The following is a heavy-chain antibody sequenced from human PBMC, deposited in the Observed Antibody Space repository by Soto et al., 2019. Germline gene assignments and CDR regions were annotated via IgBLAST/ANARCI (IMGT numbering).Heavy chain of an antibody. CDR3: AKKGTAAATFDY. Sequence: QVQLQESGPGLVKPSQTLSLTCSVSGASISSSGDYWSWIRQHPGKGLEWIGYIYYSGDIYYNPSLKSRVAISVDTSKNQFSLKLSSVTAADTAVYYCAKKGTAAATFDYWGQGTLVDVSS. J-gene: IGHJ4*02. CDR2: IYYSGDI. D-gene: IGHD2-15*01. CDR1: GASISSSGDY. V-gene: IGHV4-31*03.